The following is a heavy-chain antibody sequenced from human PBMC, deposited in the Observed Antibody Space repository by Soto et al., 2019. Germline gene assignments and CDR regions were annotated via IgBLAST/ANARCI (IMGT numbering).Heavy chain of an antibody. Sequence: QVQLVESGGGVVQPGRSLRLSCAASGFTFWYYGMHWVRQAPGKGPEWVATIWNNGNRKYYADSVTGRFTISRDNSRNTLYLEMNSLRGEDTAVYYCARAVSTTAVNWFDPWGQGTQVTVSS. V-gene: IGHV3-33*01. CDR1: GFTFWYYG. CDR2: IWNNGNRK. D-gene: IGHD2-2*01. CDR3: ARAVSTTAVNWFDP. J-gene: IGHJ5*02.